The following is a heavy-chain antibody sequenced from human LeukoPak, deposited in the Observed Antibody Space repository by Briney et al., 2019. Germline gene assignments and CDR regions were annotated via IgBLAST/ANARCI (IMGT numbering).Heavy chain of an antibody. Sequence: ASVKVSCKASGYTFNSYDINWVRQATGQGLEWMGWMNPNTGNTGYGERFQGRVTMTRDNSISTAYMELNSLTSEDTAVYYCARGGAGTYYKRDGWFDPWGQGTLVTVSS. J-gene: IGHJ5*02. D-gene: IGHD3-10*01. CDR1: GYTFNSYD. V-gene: IGHV1-8*01. CDR3: ARGGAGTYYKRDGWFDP. CDR2: MNPNTGNT.